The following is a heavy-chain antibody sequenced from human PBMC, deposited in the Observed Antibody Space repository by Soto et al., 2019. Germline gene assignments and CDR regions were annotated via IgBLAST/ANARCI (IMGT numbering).Heavy chain of an antibody. CDR1: GGTFSSYG. V-gene: IGHV1-69*06. Sequence: QVGLVQSGAEVKKPGSSVKVSCKASGGTFSSYGISWVRQAPGQGLEWMGGIIPIFGTANYAQKFQGRVTITADKSTSTATMALSRLSSADTAVYYCARGPPPVTTFYYSGMNVWAQGTTVTLS. CDR3: ARGPPPVTTFYYSGMNV. J-gene: IGHJ6*02. CDR2: IIPIFGTA. D-gene: IGHD4-17*01.